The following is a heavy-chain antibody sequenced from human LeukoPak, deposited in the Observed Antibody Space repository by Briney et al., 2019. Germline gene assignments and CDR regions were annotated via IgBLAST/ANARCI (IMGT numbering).Heavy chain of an antibody. J-gene: IGHJ6*03. Sequence: PSETLSLXCTVSGGSISSYYWSWIRQPAGKGLEWIGRICTSGSTNYNPSLKSRVTMSVDTSKNQFSLKLSSVTAADTAVYYCARAIGKVAGTDYYYYMDVWGKGTTVTVSS. CDR1: GGSISSYY. CDR3: ARAIGKVAGTDYYYYMDV. CDR2: ICTSGST. D-gene: IGHD6-19*01. V-gene: IGHV4-4*07.